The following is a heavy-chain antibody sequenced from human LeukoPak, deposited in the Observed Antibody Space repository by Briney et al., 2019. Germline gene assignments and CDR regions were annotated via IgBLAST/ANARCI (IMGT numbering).Heavy chain of an antibody. CDR3: ARVGYYYDSSGYYYNYYMDV. Sequence: SQTLSLTCAISGDSVSSNSAAWNWIRQSPSRGLEWLGRTYYRSKWYNDYAVSVKSRITINPDTSKNQFSLQLNSVTPEDTAVYYCARVGYYYDSSGYYYNYYMDVWGKGTTVTVSS. D-gene: IGHD3-22*01. CDR2: TYYRSKWYN. V-gene: IGHV6-1*01. J-gene: IGHJ6*03. CDR1: GDSVSSNSAA.